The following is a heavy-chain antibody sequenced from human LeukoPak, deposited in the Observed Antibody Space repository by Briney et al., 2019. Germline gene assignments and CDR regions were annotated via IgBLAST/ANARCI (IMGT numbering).Heavy chain of an antibody. Sequence: SETLSLTCTVSGDSMRTYYWSWIRQPPGKGLEWIGYISYSGSTTYNPSLKSRVTISIDTSNNQFSLKLSSVTAADTAVYYCARRRDYDILTGQPVWYFDLWGRGTLVTVSS. CDR2: ISYSGST. CDR3: ARRRDYDILTGQPVWYFDL. V-gene: IGHV4-59*08. J-gene: IGHJ2*01. D-gene: IGHD3-9*01. CDR1: GDSMRTYY.